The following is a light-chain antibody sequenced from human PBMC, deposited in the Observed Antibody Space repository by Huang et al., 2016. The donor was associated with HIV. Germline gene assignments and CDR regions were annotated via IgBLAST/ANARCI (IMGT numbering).Light chain of an antibody. CDR1: QSVLYSSDNKNY. CDR2: WAS. CDR3: HQYYSTPYT. Sequence: DIVMTQSPESLAVSRGERATINCKSSQSVLYSSDNKNYLAWYQQKPGQPPKLLIYWASTRESGVPDRFSSSGSGTDFTLTISSLQAEDVAVYYCHQYYSTPYTFGQGTKLEIK. V-gene: IGKV4-1*01. J-gene: IGKJ2*01.